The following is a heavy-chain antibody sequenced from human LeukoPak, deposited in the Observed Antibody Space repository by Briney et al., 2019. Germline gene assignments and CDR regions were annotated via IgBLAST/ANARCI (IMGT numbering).Heavy chain of an antibody. V-gene: IGHV5-51*01. D-gene: IGHD6-19*01. CDR1: YX. CDR2: IYPGDSDT. Sequence: YXXGXXRRMPGKXXEWMGIIYPGDSDTRYSPSFQGQVTISADKSISTAYLQWSSLKASDTAMYYCARPIFSSSGPFDYWGQGTLVTVSS. J-gene: IGHJ4*02. CDR3: ARPIFSSSGPFDY.